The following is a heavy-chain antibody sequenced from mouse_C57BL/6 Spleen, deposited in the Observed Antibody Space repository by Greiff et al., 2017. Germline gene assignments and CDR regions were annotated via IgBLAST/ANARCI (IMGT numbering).Heavy chain of an antibody. CDR1: GYAFSSYC. V-gene: IGHV1-80*01. CDR3: AGGSYYSNYGAMDY. J-gene: IGHJ4*01. CDR2: IYPGDGDT. D-gene: IGHD2-5*01. Sequence: VQLQQSGAELVKPGASVKISCKVSGYAFSSYCLNWLKQRPGKGLEWIGQIYPGDGDTNYNGKFKGKATLTVDKSSSTAYMQLSSLTSEDSAVYFCAGGSYYSNYGAMDYWGQGTSVTVSS.